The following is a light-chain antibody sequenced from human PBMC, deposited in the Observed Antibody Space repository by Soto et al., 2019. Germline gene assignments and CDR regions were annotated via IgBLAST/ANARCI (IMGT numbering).Light chain of an antibody. CDR2: KAS. CDR3: QQYNSYST. Sequence: DIQMTQSPSTLSASVGDRVTITCRASQSISSWLAWYQQKPGKAPKLLIYKASSLESGVPSRFSGSGYGTEFTITISSLQPDDFATYYCQQYNSYSTFGQGTKVEIK. J-gene: IGKJ1*01. V-gene: IGKV1-5*03. CDR1: QSISSW.